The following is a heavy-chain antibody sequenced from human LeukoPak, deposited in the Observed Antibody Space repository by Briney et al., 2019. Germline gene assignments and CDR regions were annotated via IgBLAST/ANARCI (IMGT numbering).Heavy chain of an antibody. Sequence: GASVKVSCKASGYTFTSYYMHWVRQAPGQGLEWMGIINPSGGSTSYAQKFQGRVTMTRDTSTSTVYMELSSLRSEDTAVYYCARDPHGGLHPNYFDYWGQGTLVTVSS. CDR2: INPSGGST. J-gene: IGHJ4*02. V-gene: IGHV1-46*01. D-gene: IGHD5-24*01. CDR1: GYTFTSYY. CDR3: ARDPHGGLHPNYFDY.